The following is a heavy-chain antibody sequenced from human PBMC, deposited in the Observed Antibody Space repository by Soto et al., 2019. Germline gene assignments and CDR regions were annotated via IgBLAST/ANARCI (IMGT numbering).Heavy chain of an antibody. CDR1: GYIFTGYY. Sequence: ASVKVSCKASGYIFTGYYIQWVRQAPGQGLEWMGWINTKTGGTKYAQKLQGRVTMTRDTSINTAYMEVSRLRSDDTAVYYCATDKVAFDMWGQGTTVIVS. V-gene: IGHV1-2*02. J-gene: IGHJ3*02. D-gene: IGHD3-9*01. CDR3: ATDKVAFDM. CDR2: INTKTGGT.